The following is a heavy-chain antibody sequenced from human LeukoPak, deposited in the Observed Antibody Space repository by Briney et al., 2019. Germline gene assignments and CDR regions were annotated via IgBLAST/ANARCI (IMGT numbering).Heavy chain of an antibody. CDR2: IRSEANSYAT. CDR1: GFTFSGSA. Sequence: GGSLKLSYAASGFTFSGSAMHWVRQASGKGLEWVGRIRSEANSYATAYAESVKGRFTISRDDSKNMAYLQMNGLRTEDTAVYYCESSITKAGGSWGQGTLVTVSS. CDR3: ESSITKAGGS. D-gene: IGHD2-21*01. V-gene: IGHV3-73*01. J-gene: IGHJ5*02.